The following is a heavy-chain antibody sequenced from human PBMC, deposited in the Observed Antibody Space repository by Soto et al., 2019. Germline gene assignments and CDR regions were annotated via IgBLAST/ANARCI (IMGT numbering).Heavy chain of an antibody. CDR1: GGSISNYY. CDR2: IYYSGST. Sequence: SETLSLTCIVSGGSISNYYLSWIRQPPGKGLEWIGYIYYSGSTNYNPSLTSRVTMSVDTSKNQFSLKPSSVTAADTAVYYCARHRYSYGVYYFDYWGQGTLVTVSS. CDR3: ARHRYSYGVYYFDY. J-gene: IGHJ4*02. D-gene: IGHD5-18*01. V-gene: IGHV4-59*08.